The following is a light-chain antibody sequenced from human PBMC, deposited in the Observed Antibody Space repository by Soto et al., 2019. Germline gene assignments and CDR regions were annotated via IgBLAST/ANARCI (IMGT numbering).Light chain of an antibody. CDR3: QSYDSSLSGYV. CDR1: SSNIGAGYD. V-gene: IGLV1-40*01. J-gene: IGLJ1*01. Sequence: QSVLTQPPSVSGAPGQRITISCTGSSSNIGAGYDVHWYRQLPGTAPKLLIFADTKRPSGVPDRFSGSKSGTSASLAITGLQAEDEADYYCQSYDSSLSGYVFGTGTKVTVL. CDR2: ADT.